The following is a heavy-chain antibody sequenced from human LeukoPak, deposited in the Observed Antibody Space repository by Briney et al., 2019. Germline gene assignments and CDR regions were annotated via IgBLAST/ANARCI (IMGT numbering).Heavy chain of an antibody. D-gene: IGHD6-19*01. Sequence: GGSLRLSCAASGFTFNTYAMNWVRQAPGKGLEWVSGISGSGGSIYYADSVKGRFTISRDNSKNTLCLQMNNLRAEDTAVYYCAKEVRIGWHHFDYWGQGTLVTVSS. CDR3: AKEVRIGWHHFDY. CDR2: ISGSGGSI. CDR1: GFTFNTYA. V-gene: IGHV3-23*01. J-gene: IGHJ4*02.